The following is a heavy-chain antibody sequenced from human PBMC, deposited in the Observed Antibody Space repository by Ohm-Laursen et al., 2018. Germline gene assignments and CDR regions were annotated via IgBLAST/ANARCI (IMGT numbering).Heavy chain of an antibody. CDR2: INHSGNT. Sequence: SETLSLTCAVYGGSFSGYYWSWIRQPPGKGLEWIGEINHSGNTNYNPSLKSRVTISVDTSKNQFSLKLSSVTAADTAVHYCARVKQWLIYAFDIWGQGTMVTVSS. J-gene: IGHJ3*02. CDR1: GGSFSGYY. V-gene: IGHV4-34*01. D-gene: IGHD6-19*01. CDR3: ARVKQWLIYAFDI.